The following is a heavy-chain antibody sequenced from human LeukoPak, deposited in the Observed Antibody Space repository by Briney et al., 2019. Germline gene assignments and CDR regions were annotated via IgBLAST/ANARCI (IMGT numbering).Heavy chain of an antibody. J-gene: IGHJ4*02. D-gene: IGHD6-19*01. V-gene: IGHV3-15*01. Sequence: PGGSLRLSCAASGFTFSNAWMTWVRQVPGKGLEWVGRIKRKSDGGTTDYAAPVKGRFTISRGDSKNMLYLQMNNLKTEDTSVYYCTTSGGGWDYFDFWGQGTLVTVSS. CDR1: GFTFSNAW. CDR2: IKRKSDGGTT. CDR3: TTSGGGWDYFDF.